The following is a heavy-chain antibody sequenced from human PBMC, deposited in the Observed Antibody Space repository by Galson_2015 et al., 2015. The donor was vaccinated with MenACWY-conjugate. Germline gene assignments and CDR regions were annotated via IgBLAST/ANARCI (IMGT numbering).Heavy chain of an antibody. D-gene: IGHD3-16*01. CDR2: LSVSGDKA. V-gene: IGHV3-23*01. Sequence: SLRLSCAASGFTFSSSAMNWVRQAPGKGLEWVSGLSVSGDKAYYADSVRGRFTISRDNSKNTLYLQMNSPRADDTAVYYCARRQRIITYAVDGGVDGMDVWGQGTTVIVSS. CDR1: GFTFSSSA. J-gene: IGHJ6*02. CDR3: ARRQRIITYAVDGGVDGMDV.